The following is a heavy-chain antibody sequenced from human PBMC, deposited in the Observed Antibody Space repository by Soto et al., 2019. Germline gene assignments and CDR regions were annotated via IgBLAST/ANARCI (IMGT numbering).Heavy chain of an antibody. D-gene: IGHD5-12*01. J-gene: IGHJ5*02. CDR1: GFTFSGYY. CDR3: VRVPYSNYVYWFDP. CDR2: ISSSSSYT. V-gene: IGHV3-11*06. Sequence: AGGSLRLSCAASGFTFSGYYMSWIRQAPGKGLEWISYISSSSSYTNYADSVKGLFTISRDNAKNSLYLQMDSLRVEDTAVYYCVRVPYSNYVYWFDPWGQGTLVTVSS.